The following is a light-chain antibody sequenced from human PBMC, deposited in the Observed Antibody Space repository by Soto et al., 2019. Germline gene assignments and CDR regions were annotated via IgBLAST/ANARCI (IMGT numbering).Light chain of an antibody. CDR1: SSNIGNNY. CDR3: QSFDSSLGGVV. J-gene: IGLJ2*01. V-gene: IGLV1-40*01. CDR2: GNI. Sequence: QSVLTQPPSVSAAPGQTVTISCSGSSSNIGNNYVSWYQQVPGTAPTLLIQGNINRPSGVPDRFSGSKSDTSASLAITGLQAEDGADYYCQSFDSSLGGVVFGGGTKLTVL.